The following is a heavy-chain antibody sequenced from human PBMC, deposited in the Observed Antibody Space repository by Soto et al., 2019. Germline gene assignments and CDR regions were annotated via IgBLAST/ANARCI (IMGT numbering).Heavy chain of an antibody. CDR1: GGSISGYY. D-gene: IGHD1-26*01. J-gene: IGHJ5*02. V-gene: IGHV4-59*12. CDR2: IYFSGST. Sequence: ETLSLTCTVSGGSISGYYWSWVRQPPGKGLEWIGYIYFSGSTNYNPSLKSRVTISVDTSKNQFSLKLSSVTAADTAVYYCARTPTPWGQGTLVTVSS. CDR3: ARTPTP.